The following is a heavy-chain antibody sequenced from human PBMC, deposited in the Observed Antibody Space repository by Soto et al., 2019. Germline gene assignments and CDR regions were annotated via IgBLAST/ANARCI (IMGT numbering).Heavy chain of an antibody. CDR3: ARSGGNWFDP. CDR2: ISSSSSYI. CDR1: GFTFSSYS. D-gene: IGHD3-16*01. V-gene: IGHV3-21*01. Sequence: GGSPRLSCAASGFTFSSYSMNWVRQAPGKGLEWVSSISSSSSYIYYADSVKGRFTISRDNAKNSLYLQMNSLRAEDTAVYYCARSGGNWFDPWGQGTLVTVSS. J-gene: IGHJ5*02.